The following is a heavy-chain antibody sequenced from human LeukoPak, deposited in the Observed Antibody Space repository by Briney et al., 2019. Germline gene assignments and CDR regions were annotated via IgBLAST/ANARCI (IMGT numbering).Heavy chain of an antibody. CDR3: ARDQGSLTRSWYTGY. J-gene: IGHJ4*02. V-gene: IGHV1-2*06. Sequence: RASVKVSCKASGYTFTGYHIHWVRQAPGQGLEWMGRINPYSGDTNFAQKFQGRVTMTGDTSITTAYMDLSSLTPDDTAVYFCARDQGSLTRSWYTGYWGQGTQVTVSS. CDR2: INPYSGDT. D-gene: IGHD6-13*01. CDR1: GYTFTGYH.